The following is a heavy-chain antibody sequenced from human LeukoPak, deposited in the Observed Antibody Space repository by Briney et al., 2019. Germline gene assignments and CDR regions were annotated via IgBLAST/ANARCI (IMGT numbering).Heavy chain of an antibody. CDR3: ASGPVVRGVIDY. CDR2: ISYDGSNK. CDR1: GLTFSSYA. V-gene: IGHV3-30-3*01. Sequence: GGSLRLSCAASGLTFSSYAMDWVRQAPGKGLEWVAVISYDGSNKYYADSVKGRFTISRDNSKNTLYLQMNSLRPEDTAVYYCASGPVVRGVIDYWGQGTLVTVSS. J-gene: IGHJ4*02. D-gene: IGHD3-10*01.